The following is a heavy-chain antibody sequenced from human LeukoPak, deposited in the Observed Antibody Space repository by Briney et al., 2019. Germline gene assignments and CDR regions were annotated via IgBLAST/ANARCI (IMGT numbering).Heavy chain of an antibody. CDR1: GGSFSGYY. CDR2: INHSGST. D-gene: IGHD6-13*01. J-gene: IGHJ4*02. V-gene: IGHV4-34*01. Sequence: SESLPLTCAVYGGSFSGYYWSWIRQPPGKGLEWIGEINHSGSTNYNPSLKSRVTISVDTSKNQFSLKLSSVTAADTAVYYCARSRIAAAGTDYWGQGTLVTVSS. CDR3: ARSRIAAAGTDY.